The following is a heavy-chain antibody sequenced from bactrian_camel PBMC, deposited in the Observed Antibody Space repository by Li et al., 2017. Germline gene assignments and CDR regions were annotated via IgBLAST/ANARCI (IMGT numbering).Heavy chain of an antibody. J-gene: IGHJ6*01. CDR2: ISSRGSL. Sequence: HVQLVESGGGSVQAGGSLRLSCVGTSYTWRDTCMAWFRQAPGKEREGVACISSRGSLTYTDSVKGRLTISKDNAVNTLYLQMNNLKPEDSAMYYCAVDMRAPYDGRWFRCLGQETDFRYWGQGTQVTVS. D-gene: IGHD6*01. CDR1: SYTWRDTC. V-gene: IGHV3S68*01. CDR3: AVDMRAPYDGRWFRCLGQETDFRY.